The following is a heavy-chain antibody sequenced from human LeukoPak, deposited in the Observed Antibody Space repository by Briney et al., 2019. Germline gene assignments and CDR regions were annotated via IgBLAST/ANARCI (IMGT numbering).Heavy chain of an antibody. J-gene: IGHJ5*02. CDR2: INPNSGGT. D-gene: IGHD3-10*01. V-gene: IGHV1-2*02. CDR3: ARDSGKLAGVRGVTNWFDP. Sequence: ASVKVSCKASGYTFTGYYMHWVRQAPGQGLEWMGWINPNSGGTNYAQKFQGRVTMTRDTSISTAYMELSRLRSDDTAVYYCARDSGKLAGVRGVTNWFDPWGQGTLVTVSS. CDR1: GYTFTGYY.